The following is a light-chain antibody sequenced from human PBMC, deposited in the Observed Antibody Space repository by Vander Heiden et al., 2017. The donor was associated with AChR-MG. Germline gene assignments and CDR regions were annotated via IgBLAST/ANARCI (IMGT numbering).Light chain of an antibody. J-gene: IGLJ1*01. CDR3: QVWDSSSDPSGV. CDR2: DDS. CDR1: NIGSKS. V-gene: IGLV3-21*03. Sequence: SYVLPPPPSVSVAPGKTARITCGGNNIGSKSVHWYQQKPGQAPVLVVYDDSDRPSGIPERFSGSNSGNTATLTISRVEAGDEADYYCQVWDSSSDPSGVFGTGTKVTVL.